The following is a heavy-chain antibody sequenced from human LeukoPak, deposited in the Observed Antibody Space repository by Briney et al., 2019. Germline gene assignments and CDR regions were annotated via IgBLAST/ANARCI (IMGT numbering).Heavy chain of an antibody. J-gene: IGHJ3*02. CDR2: IKQDGSEK. Sequence: GGSLRLSCAASGFTFSSYWMNWVRQAPGKGLEWVANIKQDGSEKYYVDSVKGRFTISRDNSKNTLYLQMNSLRAEDTAVYYCARLKVAFDIWGQGTMVTVSS. CDR1: GFTFSSYW. CDR3: ARLKVAFDI. V-gene: IGHV3-7*01.